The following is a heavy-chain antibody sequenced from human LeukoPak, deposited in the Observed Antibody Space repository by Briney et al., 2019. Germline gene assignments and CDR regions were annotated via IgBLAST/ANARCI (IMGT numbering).Heavy chain of an antibody. D-gene: IGHD2-15*01. CDR3: ARALNPLPGTYYFDY. J-gene: IGHJ4*02. Sequence: SVKVSCKASGGTFSSYAISWVRQAPGQGLEWMGGIIPIFGTANYAQKFQGRVTITADESTSTAYMELSSLRSEDTAVYYCARALNPLPGTYYFDYWGQGTLVTVSS. CDR1: GGTFSSYA. V-gene: IGHV1-69*13. CDR2: IIPIFGTA.